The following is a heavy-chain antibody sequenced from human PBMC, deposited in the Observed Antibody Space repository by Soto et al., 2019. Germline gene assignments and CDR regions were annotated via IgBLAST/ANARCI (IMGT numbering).Heavy chain of an antibody. V-gene: IGHV3-30-3*01. CDR1: GFTFSSYA. Sequence: GGSLRLSCAASGFTFSSYAMNWVRQAPGKGLEWVAVISYDGSNKYYADSVKGRFTISRDNSKNTVYLQMSSLKTEDTAVYYCANQIRYFDWFFPFDYWGPGALVTVSS. CDR2: ISYDGSNK. CDR3: ANQIRYFDWFFPFDY. J-gene: IGHJ4*02. D-gene: IGHD3-9*01.